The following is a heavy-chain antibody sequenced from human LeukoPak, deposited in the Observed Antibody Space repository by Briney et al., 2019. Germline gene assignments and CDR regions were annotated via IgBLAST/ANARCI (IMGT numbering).Heavy chain of an antibody. CDR2: ISSSSSYI. CDR3: ARRDKIWFGEIPHLNYYYYYYMDV. V-gene: IGHV3-21*01. J-gene: IGHJ6*03. Sequence: SGGSLRLSCAASGFTFSSYGMTWVRQAPGKGLEWVSSISSSSSYIYYADSVKGRFTISRDNAKNSLYLQMNSLRAEDTDVYYCARRDKIWFGEIPHLNYYYYYYMDVWGKGTTVTISS. D-gene: IGHD3-10*01. CDR1: GFTFSSYG.